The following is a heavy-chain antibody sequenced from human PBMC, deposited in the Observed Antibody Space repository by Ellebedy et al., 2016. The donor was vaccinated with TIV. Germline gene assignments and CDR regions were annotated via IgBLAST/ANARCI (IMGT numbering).Heavy chain of an antibody. J-gene: IGHJ6*02. CDR2: IIPIFGTA. D-gene: IGHD5-24*01. CDR3: ATDQEMATIEGGWADYYYGMDV. V-gene: IGHV1-69*13. Sequence: SVKVSXKASGGTFSSYAISWVRQAPGQGLEWMGGIIPIFGTANYAQKFQGRVTITADESTSTAYMELSSLRSEDTAVYYCATDQEMATIEGGWADYYYGMDVWGQGTTVTVSS. CDR1: GGTFSSYA.